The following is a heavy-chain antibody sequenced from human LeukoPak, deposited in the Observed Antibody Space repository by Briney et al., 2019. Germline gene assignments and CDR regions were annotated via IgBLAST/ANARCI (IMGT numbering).Heavy chain of an antibody. CDR3: ARDREQQHGKGYYYHMDV. V-gene: IGHV1-69*05. D-gene: IGHD6-13*01. CDR2: IIPIFGTA. Sequence: SVKVSCKASGGTFSSYAISWVRQAPGQGLEWMGGIIPIFGTANYAQKFQGRVTITTDESTSTAYMELSSLRSEDTAVYYCARDREQQHGKGYYYHMDVWGKGTTVTVSS. J-gene: IGHJ6*03. CDR1: GGTFSSYA.